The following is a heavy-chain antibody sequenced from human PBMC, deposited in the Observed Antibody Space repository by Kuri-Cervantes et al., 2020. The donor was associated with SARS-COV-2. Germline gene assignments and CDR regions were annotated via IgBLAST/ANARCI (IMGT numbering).Heavy chain of an antibody. CDR1: GFTFSTYA. CDR2: ISGSGGTT. Sequence: GGSLRLSCAASGFTFSTYAMNWVRQAPGKGLEWVSGISGSGGTTYYADSVKGRFTISRDNSNNTLYLQMNSLRAEDTAVYYCAKAESSGYLYYFDYWGQGTLVTVSS. CDR3: AKAESSGYLYYFDY. V-gene: IGHV3-23*01. J-gene: IGHJ4*02. D-gene: IGHD3-22*01.